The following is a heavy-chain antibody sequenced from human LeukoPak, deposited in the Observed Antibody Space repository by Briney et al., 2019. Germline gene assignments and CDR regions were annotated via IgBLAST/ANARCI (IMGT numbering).Heavy chain of an antibody. D-gene: IGHD6-19*01. Sequence: GGSLRLSCAASGFTFSSYAMSWVRQAPGKGLEWVSAISGSGGSTYYADSVKGRFTISRDNSKNTLYLQMNSLRAEDTAVYYCAEDEGGSQYSSGSGTDYWGQGTLVTVSS. CDR2: ISGSGGST. CDR1: GFTFSSYA. J-gene: IGHJ4*02. CDR3: AEDEGGSQYSSGSGTDY. V-gene: IGHV3-23*01.